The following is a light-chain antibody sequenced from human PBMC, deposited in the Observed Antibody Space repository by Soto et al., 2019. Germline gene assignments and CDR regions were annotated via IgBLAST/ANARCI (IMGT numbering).Light chain of an antibody. J-gene: IGKJ2*01. Sequence: EVVLTQSPGTLSLSPGERATLSCGASQTVSNNYLAWYQHKPGQSPKLLIFGSSDRATGIPDRFSGSGSGTDFTLTISRMETEDFAVYYCQQYGSSPPYNFGQGTKLEIK. CDR1: QTVSNNY. CDR2: GSS. V-gene: IGKV3-20*01. CDR3: QQYGSSPPYN.